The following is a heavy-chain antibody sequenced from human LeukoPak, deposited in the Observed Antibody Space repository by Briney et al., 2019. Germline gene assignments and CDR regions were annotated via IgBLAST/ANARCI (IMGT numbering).Heavy chain of an antibody. CDR1: GLTFSSYA. D-gene: IGHD4-23*01. J-gene: IGHJ4*02. CDR2: ISGSGGST. CDR3: AKSEKLTPGFDY. Sequence: PGGSLRLSCAASGLTFSSYAMSWVRQAPGKGLEWVSAISGSGGSTYYADSVKGRFTISRDNSKNTLYLQMNSLRAEDTAVYYCAKSEKLTPGFDYWGQGTLVTVSS. V-gene: IGHV3-23*01.